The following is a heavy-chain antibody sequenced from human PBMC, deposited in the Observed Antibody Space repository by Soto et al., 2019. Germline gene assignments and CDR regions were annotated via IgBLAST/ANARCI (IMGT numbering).Heavy chain of an antibody. CDR3: AISLLPVQRIVGSMDV. CDR2: ISSSRRYI. Sequence: PGGSLRLSCVASGFTFSNYAMHWVRQAPGKGLEWVSFISSSRRYIYYADSVKGRFTISRDNAKNSLYLQMNSLRAEDTAVYYCAISLLPVQRIVGSMDVWGQGTTVTVSS. V-gene: IGHV3-21*04. D-gene: IGHD1-26*01. CDR1: GFTFSNYA. J-gene: IGHJ6*02.